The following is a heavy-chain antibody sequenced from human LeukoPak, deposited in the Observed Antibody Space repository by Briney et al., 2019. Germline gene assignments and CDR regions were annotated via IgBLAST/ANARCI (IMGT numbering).Heavy chain of an antibody. CDR1: GGSISSSSYY. CDR3: ARYPRNYYDSSGDAFDI. V-gene: IGHV4-39*07. CDR2: IFYSGST. D-gene: IGHD3-22*01. J-gene: IGHJ3*02. Sequence: SGTLSLTCTVSGGSISSSSYYWGWIRQPPGKGLEWIGSIFYSGSTYYNPSLKSRVTISVDKSKNQFSLKLSSVTAADTAVYYCARYPRNYYDSSGDAFDIWGQGTMVTVSS.